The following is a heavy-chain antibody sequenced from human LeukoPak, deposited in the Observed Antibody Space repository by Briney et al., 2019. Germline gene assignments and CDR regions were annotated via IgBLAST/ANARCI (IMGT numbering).Heavy chain of an antibody. CDR1: GYSFTSYW. Sequence: GESLKISCKGSGYSFTSYWIGWVRQMPGKGLEWMGIIYPGDSDTRYSPSFQGQVTISADKSISTAYLQWSSLKASDTAMYYCASGSGFLGGYYGMDVWGQGTTVTVSS. J-gene: IGHJ6*02. V-gene: IGHV5-51*01. D-gene: IGHD6-19*01. CDR3: ASGSGFLGGYYGMDV. CDR2: IYPGDSDT.